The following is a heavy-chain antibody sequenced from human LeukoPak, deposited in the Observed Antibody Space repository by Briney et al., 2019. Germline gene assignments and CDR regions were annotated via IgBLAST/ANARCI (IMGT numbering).Heavy chain of an antibody. CDR2: ISAYNGNT. CDR1: GYTFTGYY. V-gene: IGHV1-18*04. Sequence: GASVKVSCKASGYTFTGYYMHWVRQAPGQGLEWVGWISAYNGNTNYAQKFQGRVTMTTGTSTSTAYMELRSLRSDDTAVYYCARDPHYDFWSGYYPFDYWGQGTLVTVSS. J-gene: IGHJ4*02. CDR3: ARDPHYDFWSGYYPFDY. D-gene: IGHD3-3*01.